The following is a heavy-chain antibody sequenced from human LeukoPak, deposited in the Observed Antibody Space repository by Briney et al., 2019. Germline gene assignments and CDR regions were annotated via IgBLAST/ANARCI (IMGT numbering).Heavy chain of an antibody. CDR1: GFTFTGPS. V-gene: IGHV3-73*01. D-gene: IGHD3-16*01. Sequence: PGGSLTLSCAASGFTFTGPSIHWVRQTSGKGMEWVGRVRGKTNNYATEYAASVRGRVTISRDDSRNTAFLQMNNLSPEDTALYYCTRRGKSQMRWQRGGEVNFRVQGTTVTVSS. J-gene: IGHJ6*02. CDR3: TRRGKSQMRWQRGGEVNF. CDR2: VRGKTNNYAT.